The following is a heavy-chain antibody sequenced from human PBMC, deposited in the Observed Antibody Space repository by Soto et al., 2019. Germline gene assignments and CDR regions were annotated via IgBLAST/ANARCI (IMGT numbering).Heavy chain of an antibody. J-gene: IGHJ4*02. CDR2: INPSGGST. CDR3: ARDGGGDGYNYGIPDY. V-gene: IGHV1-46*01. CDR1: GYTFTSYY. D-gene: IGHD5-12*01. Sequence: ASVKVSCKASGYTFTSYYMHWVRQAPGQGLEWMGIINPSGGSTSYAQKFQGRVTMTRDTSTSTVYMELSSLRSEDTAVYYCARDGGGDGYNYGIPDYWGQGTLVTVSS.